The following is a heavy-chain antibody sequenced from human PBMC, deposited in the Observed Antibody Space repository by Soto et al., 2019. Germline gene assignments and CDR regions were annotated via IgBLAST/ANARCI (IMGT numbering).Heavy chain of an antibody. CDR2: IYYSGST. CDR1: GGSISSSSYY. CDR3: ARCSSGWYVYY. D-gene: IGHD6-19*01. V-gene: IGHV4-39*01. Sequence: QLQLQESGPGLVKPSETLSLTCTVSGGSISSSSYYWGWIRQPPGKGLEWIGSIYYSGSTYYNPSLKSRVTISVDTSKNQFSLKLSSVTAADTAVYYCARCSSGWYVYYWGQGTLVTVSS. J-gene: IGHJ4*02.